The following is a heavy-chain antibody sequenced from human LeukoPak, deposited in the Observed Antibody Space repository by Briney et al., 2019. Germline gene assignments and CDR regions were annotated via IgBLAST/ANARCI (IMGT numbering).Heavy chain of an antibody. CDR3: VRDNRESRWLQRGDNWFDP. Sequence: PGGSLRLSCAASGFTFSDYYMSWIRQAPGKGLEWVSYISSSGNTIFYADSVKGRFTISRANAKKSVYLQMNSLRAEDTAVYYCVRDNRESRWLQRGDNWFDPWGQGTLVTVSS. V-gene: IGHV3-11*01. CDR1: GFTFSDYY. CDR2: ISSSGNTI. J-gene: IGHJ5*02. D-gene: IGHD5-24*01.